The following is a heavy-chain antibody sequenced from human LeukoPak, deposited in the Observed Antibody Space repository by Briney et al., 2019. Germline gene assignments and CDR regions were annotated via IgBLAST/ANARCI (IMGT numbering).Heavy chain of an antibody. CDR2: INHSGST. J-gene: IGHJ6*03. CDR3: ARCRSWFGDYDFWSCYYKYYYYYMDV. Sequence: SETLSLTCAVYGGSFSGYYWSWIRQPPGKGLEWIGEINHSGSTNYNPSLKSRVTISVDTSKNQFSLKLSSVTAADTAVYYCARCRSWFGDYDFWSCYYKYYYYYMDVWGKGTTVTVSS. D-gene: IGHD3-3*01. CDR1: GGSFSGYY. V-gene: IGHV4-34*01.